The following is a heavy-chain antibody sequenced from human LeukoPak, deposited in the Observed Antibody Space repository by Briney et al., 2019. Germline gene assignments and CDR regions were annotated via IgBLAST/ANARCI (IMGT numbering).Heavy chain of an antibody. CDR3: ARVVPYRGYRPYYGMDV. Sequence: PSETLSLTCTVSGGSISSYYWSWIRQPPGKGLEWIGYIHYSGSTNYNPSLKSRVTISVDTSKNQFSLKLSSVTAADTAVYYCARVVPYRGYRPYYGMDVWGQGTTVTVSS. D-gene: IGHD6-13*01. CDR2: IHYSGST. CDR1: GGSISSYY. J-gene: IGHJ6*02. V-gene: IGHV4-59*01.